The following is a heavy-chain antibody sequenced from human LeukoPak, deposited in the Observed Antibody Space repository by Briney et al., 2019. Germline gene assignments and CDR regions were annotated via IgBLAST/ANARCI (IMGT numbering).Heavy chain of an antibody. D-gene: IGHD3-10*01. CDR3: ARGPVLLWFGELLPLYNWFDP. CDR1: GGSISSSSYY. J-gene: IGHJ5*02. CDR2: INHSGST. V-gene: IGHV4-39*07. Sequence: PSETLSLTCTVSGGSISSSSYYWSWIRQPPGKGLEWIGEINHSGSTNYNPSLKSRVTISVDTSKNQFSLKLSSVTAADTAVYYCARGPVLLWFGELLPLYNWFDPWGQGTLVTVSS.